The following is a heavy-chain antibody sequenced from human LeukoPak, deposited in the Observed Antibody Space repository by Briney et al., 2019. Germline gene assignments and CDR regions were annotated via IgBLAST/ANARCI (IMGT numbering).Heavy chain of an antibody. D-gene: IGHD2-15*01. CDR3: ARDIVVVVAALAFDI. Sequence: SETLSLTCTVSGYSISSGYYWGWIRQPPGKGLEWIGSIYYSGSTYYNPSLKSRVTISVDTSKNQFSLKLSSVTAADTAVYYCARDIVVVVAALAFDIWGQGTMVTVSS. CDR2: IYYSGST. V-gene: IGHV4-38-2*02. J-gene: IGHJ3*02. CDR1: GYSISSGYY.